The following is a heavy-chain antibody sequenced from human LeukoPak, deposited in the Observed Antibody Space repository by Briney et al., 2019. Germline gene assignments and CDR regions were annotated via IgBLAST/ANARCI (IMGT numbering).Heavy chain of an antibody. Sequence: ASGKVSCKVSGYTLTELSMHWVRQAPGKGLEWMGGFDPEDGETIYAQKFQGRVTMTEDTSTDTAYMELSSLRSEDTAVYYCATFPAMVIPEYYFDYWGQGTLVTVSS. J-gene: IGHJ4*02. V-gene: IGHV1-24*01. CDR3: ATFPAMVIPEYYFDY. CDR2: FDPEDGET. D-gene: IGHD5-18*01. CDR1: GYTLTELS.